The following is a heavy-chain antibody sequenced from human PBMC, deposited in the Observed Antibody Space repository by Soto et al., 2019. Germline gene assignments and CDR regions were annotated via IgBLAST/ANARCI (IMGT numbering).Heavy chain of an antibody. V-gene: IGHV1-69*02. CDR3: ASHFTGVLVLGTSPPGGDNFGWDV. CDR2: IIPIVDIP. CDR1: GGTFSRYT. J-gene: IGHJ6*02. Sequence: QVQLVHSGAEVKKPGSSVKVSCKASGGTFSRYTFTWVRQAPGQGLEWMGRIIPIVDIPNYAQKFQGRVTITADKTTSTAYMELSRLTSDDTAVYYCASHFTGVLVLGTSPPGGDNFGWDVWGQGTTVSVS. D-gene: IGHD2-8*02.